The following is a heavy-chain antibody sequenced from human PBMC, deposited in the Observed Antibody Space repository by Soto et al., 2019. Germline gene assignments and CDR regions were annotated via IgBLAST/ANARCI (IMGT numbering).Heavy chain of an antibody. Sequence: PGGSLRLSCAASGFTFSSYAMSWVRQAPAKGLEWVPAISGGGGSTYYADSVKGRVTISRDNSKNTLYLQMNSLRAEDTAVYYCAKVSLGATTITDYYYYGLDVWGQGTTVTVSS. D-gene: IGHD1-26*01. J-gene: IGHJ6*02. CDR3: AKVSLGATTITDYYYYGLDV. V-gene: IGHV3-23*01. CDR2: ISGGGGST. CDR1: GFTFSSYA.